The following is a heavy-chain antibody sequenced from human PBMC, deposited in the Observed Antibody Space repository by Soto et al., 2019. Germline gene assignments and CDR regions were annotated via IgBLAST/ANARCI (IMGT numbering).Heavy chain of an antibody. V-gene: IGHV1-69*06. CDR2: IIPIFSTP. CDR3: ARGRLQAQRVHYNHYAMDV. Sequence: ASVKVSCKASGGTFDRHTINWVRQAPGQGLEWMGGIIPIFSTPKYAQKFQGRVMLTADKSTSTAYMELSSLRYEDTAVYYCARGRLQAQRVHYNHYAMDVWGQGTTVTVSS. D-gene: IGHD1-1*01. J-gene: IGHJ6*02. CDR1: GGTFDRHT.